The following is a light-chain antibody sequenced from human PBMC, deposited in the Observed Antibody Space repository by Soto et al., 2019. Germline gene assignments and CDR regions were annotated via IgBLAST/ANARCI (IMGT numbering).Light chain of an antibody. Sequence: EIVLTQSPRTLSLSSGERATLSCRASQSVSSSYLAWYQQKPGQAPRLLVYATSSRATGIPDRFSGSGSGTDFTLTISRLESEDFAVYYCQQYGSSSFTFGQGTKLEIK. J-gene: IGKJ2*01. CDR2: ATS. V-gene: IGKV3-20*01. CDR1: QSVSSSY. CDR3: QQYGSSSFT.